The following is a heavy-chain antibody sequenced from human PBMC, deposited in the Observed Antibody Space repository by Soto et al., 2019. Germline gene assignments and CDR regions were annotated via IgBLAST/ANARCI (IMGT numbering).Heavy chain of an antibody. J-gene: IGHJ4*02. CDR3: ASLSAGYYYDSSGYYFDY. CDR2: IYYSGST. D-gene: IGHD3-22*01. V-gene: IGHV4-31*03. CDR1: GGSISSGGYY. Sequence: SETLSLTCTVSGGSISSGGYYWNWVRQHPGKGLEWIGYIYYSGSTYYNPSLKSRVSISVDTSQNQFPLKLSSVTAADTTVYYCASLSAGYYYDSSGYYFDYWGQGTLVTVSS.